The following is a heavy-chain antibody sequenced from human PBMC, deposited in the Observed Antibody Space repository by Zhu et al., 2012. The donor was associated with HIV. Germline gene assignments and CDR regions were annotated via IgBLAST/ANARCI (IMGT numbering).Heavy chain of an antibody. CDR3: ARTGDDNHHASFDI. V-gene: IGHV4-38-2*01. Sequence: QVQVQGSGPGLVKPSETQSLTCDVSGSSINTANYWGWIRQPPGKGLEWIANIYRSGATYYNPSLRSRATISMDRSRNLFFLTLNSVTAADTAIYFCARTGDDNHHASFDIWDQGTLVTVSS. D-gene: IGHD2-21*01. J-gene: IGHJ4*01. CDR2: IYRSGAT. CDR1: GSSINTANY.